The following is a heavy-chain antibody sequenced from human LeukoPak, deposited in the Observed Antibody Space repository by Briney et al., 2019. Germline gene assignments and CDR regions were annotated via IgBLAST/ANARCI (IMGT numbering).Heavy chain of an antibody. D-gene: IGHD2-2*01. CDR2: INPNSGGT. CDR1: GYTFTGYY. V-gene: IGHV1-2*02. J-gene: IGHJ5*02. CDR3: AREGYCSSTSCYDWFDP. Sequence: ASVKVSCTASGYTFTGYYMNWVRQAPGQGLEWMGWINPNSGGTNYAQKFQGRVTMTRDTSISTAYMELSRLRSDDTAVYYCAREGYCSSTSCYDWFDPWGQGTLVTVSS.